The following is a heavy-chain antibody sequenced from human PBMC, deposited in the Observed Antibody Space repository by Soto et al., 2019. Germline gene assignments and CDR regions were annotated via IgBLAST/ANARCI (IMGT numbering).Heavy chain of an antibody. V-gene: IGHV3-64*01. CDR1: GFTFSSYD. CDR3: VRRVSGNYDY. J-gene: IGHJ4*02. Sequence: EVQLAESGGGMVQPGGSLRLSCVASGFTFSSYDTHWVRQAPGKGLEYVSSISSNGGTTYYGNSVKGRFTISRDNSKNTLYLQMGSLRAEDMGVYYCVRRVSGNYDYWGQGTLVTVSS. D-gene: IGHD1-7*01. CDR2: ISSNGGTT.